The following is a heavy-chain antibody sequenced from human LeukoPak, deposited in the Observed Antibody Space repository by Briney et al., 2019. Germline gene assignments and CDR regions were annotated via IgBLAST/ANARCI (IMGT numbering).Heavy chain of an antibody. J-gene: IGHJ3*02. CDR2: ISSSGSII. CDR1: GFTFSSYE. Sequence: PGGSLRLSCATSGFTFSSYEMNWVRQAPGKGLEWVSYISSSGSIIYYADSVKGRFTISRDNAKNSLYLQMNSLRAEDTAVYYCAREGALTVTKDALDIWGQGTMVTVSS. D-gene: IGHD4-17*01. V-gene: IGHV3-48*03. CDR3: AREGALTVTKDALDI.